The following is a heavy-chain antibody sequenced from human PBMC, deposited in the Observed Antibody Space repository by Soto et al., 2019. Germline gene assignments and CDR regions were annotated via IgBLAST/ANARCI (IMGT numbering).Heavy chain of an antibody. Sequence: VQLLGSGGGLVQPGGSLRLSCAASGFTFSNYAMTWVRQAPGKGLEWVSDVSGSGGNTYYADSVQGRFTISRDNSKNMLNLQMNSLRAEDTAVYYCAKLNLFVSAAAGRGPFDYWGQGTLVTVSS. CDR1: GFTFSNYA. V-gene: IGHV3-23*01. J-gene: IGHJ4*02. D-gene: IGHD6-13*01. CDR2: VSGSGGNT. CDR3: AKLNLFVSAAAGRGPFDY.